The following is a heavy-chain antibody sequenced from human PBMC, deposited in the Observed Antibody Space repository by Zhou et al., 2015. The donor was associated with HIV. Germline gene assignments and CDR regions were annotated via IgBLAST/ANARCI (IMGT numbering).Heavy chain of an antibody. CDR1: GGTFSSYA. D-gene: IGHD5-12*01. J-gene: IGHJ6*02. CDR3: AMSQEGRLRWDYYYYGMDV. Sequence: QVQLVQSGAEVRKPGSSVKVSCKASGGTFSSYAISWVRQAPGQGLEWMGGIIPIFGTANYAQKFQGRVTITADESTSTAYMELSSLRSEDTAVYYCAMSQEGRLRWDYYYYGMDVWGQGTTVTVSS. V-gene: IGHV1-69*01. CDR2: IIPIFGTA.